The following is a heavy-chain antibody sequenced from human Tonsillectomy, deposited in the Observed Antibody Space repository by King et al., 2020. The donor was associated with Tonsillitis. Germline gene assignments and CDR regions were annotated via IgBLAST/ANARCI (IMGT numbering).Heavy chain of an antibody. J-gene: IGHJ5*02. V-gene: IGHV3-23*04. CDR1: GFTFSSYA. D-gene: IGHD5-18*01. CDR3: AKDLFVDTEAGWFDP. Sequence: VQLVESGGGLIQPGVSLRLSCAGSGFTFSSYAMSWVRQAPGKGLEWVSVISDSGCSTYYADSVKGRFTISRDNSKNTLYLQMNSLRAEDTAVYYCAKDLFVDTEAGWFDPWGQGTLVTVSS. CDR2: ISDSGCST.